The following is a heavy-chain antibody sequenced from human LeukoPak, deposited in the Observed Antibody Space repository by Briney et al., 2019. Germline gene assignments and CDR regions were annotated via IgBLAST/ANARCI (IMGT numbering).Heavy chain of an antibody. Sequence: SETLSLTCTVSGGSISSSSYYWGWIRQPPGKGLEWIGSIYYSGSTYYNPSLKSRVTISVDTSKNQFSLKLSSVTATDTAVFYCARVVEAPNWFDPWGQGTLVTVSS. CDR2: IYYSGST. CDR3: ARVVEAPNWFDP. D-gene: IGHD1-26*01. CDR1: GGSISSSSYY. V-gene: IGHV4-39*07. J-gene: IGHJ5*02.